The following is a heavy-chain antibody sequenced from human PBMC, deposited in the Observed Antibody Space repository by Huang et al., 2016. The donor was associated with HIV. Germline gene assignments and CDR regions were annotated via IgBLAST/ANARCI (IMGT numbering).Heavy chain of an antibody. CDR2: SYWDGDK. Sequence: QITLKESGVTLVEPTQTLTLTCTLFGFSVSSYGAGVGWISQPPGKALEWLALSYWDGDKRYTPSLRNRLIIIKDTSKNQVVLAMINMDSVDTATYYCAQLFYDNSANRVDDVFDIWGQGTMVTVSS. J-gene: IGHJ3*02. D-gene: IGHD4-4*01. CDR1: GFSVSSYGAG. V-gene: IGHV2-5*02. CDR3: AQLFYDNSANRVDDVFDI.